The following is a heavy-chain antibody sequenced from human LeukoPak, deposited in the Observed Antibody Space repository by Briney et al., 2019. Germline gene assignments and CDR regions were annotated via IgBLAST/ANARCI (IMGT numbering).Heavy chain of an antibody. J-gene: IGHJ4*02. V-gene: IGHV4-4*02. CDR2: IYHSGST. Sequence: PSETLSLTCAVSGGSISSSDWWSWVRQPPGKGLEWIGEIYHSGSTNYNPSLKSRVTISVDTSKNQFSLKLSSVTAADTAVYYCARHPTYDILTGYYTPPFDYWGQGTLVTVSS. D-gene: IGHD3-9*01. CDR3: ARHPTYDILTGYYTPPFDY. CDR1: GGSISSSDW.